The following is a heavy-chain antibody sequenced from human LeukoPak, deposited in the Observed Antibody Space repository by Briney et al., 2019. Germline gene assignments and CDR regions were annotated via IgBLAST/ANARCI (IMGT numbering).Heavy chain of an antibody. Sequence: SETLSLTCTVSGGSISSGSYYWSWIRQPAGKGLEWIGRIYTSGSTNYNPSLKSRVTISVDTSKNQFSLELSSVTAADTAVYYCARDIEVAGLFDYRGQGTLVTVSS. CDR2: IYTSGST. CDR3: ARDIEVAGLFDY. V-gene: IGHV4-61*02. CDR1: GGSISSGSYY. J-gene: IGHJ4*02. D-gene: IGHD6-19*01.